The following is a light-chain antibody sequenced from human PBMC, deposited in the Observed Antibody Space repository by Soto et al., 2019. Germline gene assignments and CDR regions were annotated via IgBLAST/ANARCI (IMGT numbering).Light chain of an antibody. CDR2: EVT. V-gene: IGLV2-8*01. CDR1: SSDVGGYNY. Sequence: QSALTQPPSASGSLGQSVTISCTGTSSDVGGYNYVSWHQQLPGKAPKVMIYEVTKRPPGVPDRFSGSKSGNTASLTVSGLQAEDEADYYCSSFAGGGNPVLLGGGTKLTVL. J-gene: IGLJ2*01. CDR3: SSFAGGGNPVL.